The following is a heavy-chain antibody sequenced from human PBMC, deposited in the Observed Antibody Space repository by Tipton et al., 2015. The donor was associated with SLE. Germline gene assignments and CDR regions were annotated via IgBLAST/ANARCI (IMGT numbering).Heavy chain of an antibody. Sequence: TLSLTCSVSDDSIRDYYFSWIRQPPGNKLEWIGYTSYSGSTSYNPSLESRVTISLDTSKNHFSLKLSSVTAADTAVYYCARLEGDGYKWYFDYWGQGTLVTVST. V-gene: IGHV4-59*08. D-gene: IGHD5-24*01. CDR1: DDSIRDYY. CDR3: ARLEGDGYKWYFDY. CDR2: TSYSGST. J-gene: IGHJ4*02.